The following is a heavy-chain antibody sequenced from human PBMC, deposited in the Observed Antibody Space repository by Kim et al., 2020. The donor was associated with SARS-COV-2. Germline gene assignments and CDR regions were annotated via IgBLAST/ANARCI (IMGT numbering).Heavy chain of an antibody. CDR2: IYYSGST. J-gene: IGHJ6*02. CDR1: GGSISSGGYY. Sequence: SETLSLTCTVSGGSISSGGYYWSWIRQHPGKGLEWIGYIYYSGSTYYNPSLKSRVTISVDTSKNQFSLKLSSVTAADTAVYYCARELRGDVYYYYYGMDVWGQGTTVTVSS. D-gene: IGHD3-10*01. V-gene: IGHV4-31*03. CDR3: ARELRGDVYYYYYGMDV.